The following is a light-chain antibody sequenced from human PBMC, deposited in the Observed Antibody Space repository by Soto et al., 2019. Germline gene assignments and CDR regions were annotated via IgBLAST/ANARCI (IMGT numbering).Light chain of an antibody. CDR1: QSLLHTNGHNF. CDR3: MQGLQTPIT. Sequence: DIVMTQSPRSLTVSPGEPASISCRSSQSLLHTNGHNFLDWYLQKPGQXSQLXIYMGSYRTSGVPDRFSGRGSGTDLTMEFSKVEAEDAGTYDGMQGLQTPITFGQGTRLEIK. CDR2: MGS. V-gene: IGKV2-28*01. J-gene: IGKJ5*01.